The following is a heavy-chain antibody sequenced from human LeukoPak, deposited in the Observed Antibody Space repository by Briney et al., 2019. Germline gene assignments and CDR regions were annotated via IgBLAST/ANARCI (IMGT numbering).Heavy chain of an antibody. J-gene: IGHJ4*02. D-gene: IGHD3-22*01. V-gene: IGHV3-30*07. Sequence: GGSLRLSCAASGFTFSNYAMHWVRQAPGKGLEWVAVISYDGRNEFYADSVKGRFNISRDNPRNTLYLQMNSLRAEDTAVYAKRGVVIRVILVGFHKEAYYFDSWGQGALVTVSS. CDR3: RGVVIRVILVGFHKEAYYFDS. CDR1: GFTFSNYA. CDR2: ISYDGRNE.